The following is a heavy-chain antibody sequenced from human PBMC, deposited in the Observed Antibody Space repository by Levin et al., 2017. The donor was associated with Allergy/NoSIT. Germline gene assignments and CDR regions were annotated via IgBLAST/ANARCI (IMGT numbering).Heavy chain of an antibody. D-gene: IGHD4-11*01. Sequence: GESLKISCKGSGYSFSSYWIGWVRQMPGKGLVWMGIIYPGDSDTRISPSFQGQVTISADKSLSTAYLQWSSLKDSDSALYYCARRAYRDDALDIWGQGTLLTVSA. J-gene: IGHJ3*02. V-gene: IGHV5-51*01. CDR2: IYPGDSDT. CDR1: GYSFSSYW. CDR3: ARRAYRDDALDI.